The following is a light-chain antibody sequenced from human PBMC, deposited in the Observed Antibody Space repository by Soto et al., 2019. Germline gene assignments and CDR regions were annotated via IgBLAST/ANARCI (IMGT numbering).Light chain of an antibody. CDR3: SSYTSSNTEV. CDR2: EVS. Sequence: QSVLTQPASVSGSPGQSITISCTGTSRDVGGFNYVSWYQHHPGKAPKLMIYEVSNRPSGVSNRFSGSKSGNTASLTISGLQAEDEADYYCSSYTSSNTEVFGTGTKVTV. CDR1: SRDVGGFNY. V-gene: IGLV2-14*01. J-gene: IGLJ1*01.